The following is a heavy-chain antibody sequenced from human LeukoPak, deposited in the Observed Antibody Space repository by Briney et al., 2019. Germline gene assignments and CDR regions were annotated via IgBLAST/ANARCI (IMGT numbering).Heavy chain of an antibody. V-gene: IGHV1-3*01. J-gene: IGHJ6*02. Sequence: ASVKVSCKASGYIFTSYAMHWVRQAPGQRLEWMGWINAANGKTKYSQKFQGRVTITRDTSASTAYMELSSLRSEDTAVYYCARSVPGGTAMVRDYYYVMDVWGQGTTVTVSS. CDR2: INAANGKT. D-gene: IGHD5-18*01. CDR1: GYIFTSYA. CDR3: ARSVPGGTAMVRDYYYVMDV.